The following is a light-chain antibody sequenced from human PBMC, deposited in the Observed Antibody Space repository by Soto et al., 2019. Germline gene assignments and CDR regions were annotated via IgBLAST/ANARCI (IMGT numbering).Light chain of an antibody. CDR2: DVS. CDR3: ILYTSSSTYV. V-gene: IGLV2-14*01. J-gene: IGLJ1*01. CDR1: SSDVGGYNY. Sequence: QSVLTQPASVSGSPGQSITISCTGTSSDVGGYNYVSWYQQHPGKAPELMIYDVSNRPSGVSNRFSGSKSGNTASLTISGLQAEDEADYYCILYTSSSTYVFGTGTKVTVL.